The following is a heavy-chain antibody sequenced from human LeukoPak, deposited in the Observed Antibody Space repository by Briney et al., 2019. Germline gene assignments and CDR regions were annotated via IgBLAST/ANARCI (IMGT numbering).Heavy chain of an antibody. CDR1: GYTFTSYD. D-gene: IGHD1-1*01. CDR3: ARDSLSIASTGNFDY. CDR2: ISAYNGNT. J-gene: IGHJ4*02. V-gene: IGHV1-18*01. Sequence: ASVKVSCKSSGYTFTSYDVSWVRQAPGQGLEWMGWISAYNGNTNYAQKLQGRVTLTTDTFTSTAYMELRSLRSDDTAVYYCARDSLSIASTGNFDYWGQRTLVTVSS.